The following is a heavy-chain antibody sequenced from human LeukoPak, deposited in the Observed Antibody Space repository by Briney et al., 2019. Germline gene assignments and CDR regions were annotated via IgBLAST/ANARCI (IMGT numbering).Heavy chain of an antibody. CDR3: ARGTAVTAGIDY. J-gene: IGHJ4*02. CDR1: GFNFSSYW. Sequence: GGSLRLSCAVSGFNFSSYWIHWVRQAPGKGLVWVSLINTDGSATTYGDSAKGRFTVSRDNDKNTLFLDMNSLRVEDTAVYYCARGTAVTAGIDYWGQGTLVTVSS. V-gene: IGHV3-74*01. D-gene: IGHD6-13*01. CDR2: INTDGSAT.